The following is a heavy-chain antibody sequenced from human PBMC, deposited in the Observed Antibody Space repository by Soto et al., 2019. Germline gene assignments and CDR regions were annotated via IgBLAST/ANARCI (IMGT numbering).Heavy chain of an antibody. V-gene: IGHV4-34*01. CDR1: GGFLSESY. Sequence: SETLSLTWAVYGGFLSESYWTWIRQPPGKGLEWIGEINHVGGTNYNPSLKSRVTMSVDTSQNQFYLRLIAVTAADTAMYFCVRIRYQLPSSVLWLDPWGQGTPVT. CDR3: VRIRYQLPSSVLWLDP. CDR2: INHVGGT. D-gene: IGHD3-16*01. J-gene: IGHJ5*02.